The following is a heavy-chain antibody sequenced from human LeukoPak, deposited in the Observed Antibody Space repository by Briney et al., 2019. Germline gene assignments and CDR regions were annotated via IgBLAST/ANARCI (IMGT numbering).Heavy chain of an antibody. CDR3: ARGTGAKRYYFDL. J-gene: IGHJ4*02. CDR1: GGSISSGGYY. D-gene: IGHD2-2*01. CDR2: IWYDGSNR. Sequence: LSLTCTVSGGSISSGGYYWSWIRQAPGKGLEWVTVIWYDGSNRYYADSVKGRITVSRDTSKNTLDLEINSLRLEDTAIYYCARGTGAKRYYFDLWGQGIQVTVSS. V-gene: IGHV3-33*08.